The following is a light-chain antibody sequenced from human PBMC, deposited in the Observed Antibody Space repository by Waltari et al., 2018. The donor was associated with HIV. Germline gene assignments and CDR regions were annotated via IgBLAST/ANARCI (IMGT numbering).Light chain of an antibody. CDR2: AVS. CDR3: LTYVSKTSTWQ. V-gene: IGLV2-23*02. J-gene: IGLJ3*02. CDR1: DIDIGNYNL. Sequence: QSALTQPASVSGNPGQSVTITCTGTDIDIGNYNLVSWFQKHPGNAPKLLIYAVSKRRSGVFIRFSRSKAGYFRPLTISGLLTEDESSYYCLTYVSKTSTWQFGGGTYLTV.